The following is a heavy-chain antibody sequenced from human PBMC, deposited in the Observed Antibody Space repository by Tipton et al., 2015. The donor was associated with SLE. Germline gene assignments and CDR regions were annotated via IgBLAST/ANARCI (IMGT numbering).Heavy chain of an antibody. CDR3: AKGRIAARPEIDY. V-gene: IGHV3-30*02. J-gene: IGHJ4*02. CDR2: IRYDGSNK. Sequence: SLRLSCAASGFTFSSYGMHWVRQAPGKGLEWVAFIRYDGSNKYYADSVKGRFTISRDNSKNTLYLQMNSLRAEDTAVYYCAKGRIAARPEIDYWGQGTLVTVSS. CDR1: GFTFSSYG. D-gene: IGHD6-6*01.